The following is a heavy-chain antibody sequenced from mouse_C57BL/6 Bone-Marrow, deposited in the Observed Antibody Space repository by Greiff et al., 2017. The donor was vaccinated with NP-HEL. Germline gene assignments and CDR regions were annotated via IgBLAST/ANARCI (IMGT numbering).Heavy chain of an antibody. D-gene: IGHD2-5*01. CDR3: ARSAYYSNSWFAY. CDR2: IYPRSGNT. J-gene: IGHJ3*01. V-gene: IGHV1-81*01. CDR1: GYPFPSYG. Sequence: QVQLKQSGAELAGPGASVKLSCTASGYPFPSYGLSWVKQRPGQGLEWIGEIYPRSGNTYYNEKFKGKATLTADKSSSTAYMELRSLTSEDSAVYFCARSAYYSNSWFAYWGQGTLVTVSA.